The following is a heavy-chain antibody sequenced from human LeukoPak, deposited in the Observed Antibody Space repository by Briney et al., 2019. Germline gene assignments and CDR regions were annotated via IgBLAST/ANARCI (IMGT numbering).Heavy chain of an antibody. D-gene: IGHD1-26*01. Sequence: PGGSLRLSCAVSGFTFSSYAMSWVRQAPGKGLEWVSVISGSGGTTYYSDSVKGRFTISRDNSKNTLYLQMNSLRAEDTAVYYCGSSAPRIVGASKGLCDWGQGTLVTVSS. CDR3: GSSAPRIVGASKGLCD. J-gene: IGHJ4*02. V-gene: IGHV3-23*01. CDR2: ISGSGGTT. CDR1: GFTFSSYA.